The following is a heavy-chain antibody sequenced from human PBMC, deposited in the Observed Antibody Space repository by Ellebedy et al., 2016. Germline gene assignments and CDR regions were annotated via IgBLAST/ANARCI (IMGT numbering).Heavy chain of an antibody. J-gene: IGHJ5*02. Sequence: GESLKISCVASGFTFSRYWMHWVRQAPGQGLVWVPRINSDGNGTTYADSVKGRFTISRDNAKNTLYLEMNSLRAEDTGVYYCASYSNYNWFDPWGQGTRVTVSS. V-gene: IGHV3-74*01. CDR3: ASYSNYNWFDP. CDR2: INSDGNGT. CDR1: GFTFSRYW. D-gene: IGHD4-11*01.